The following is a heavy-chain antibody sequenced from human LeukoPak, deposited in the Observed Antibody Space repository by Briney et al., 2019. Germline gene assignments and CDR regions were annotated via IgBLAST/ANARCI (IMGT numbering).Heavy chain of an antibody. CDR1: GFSFTTYW. V-gene: IGHV3-48*04. CDR3: AELGITMIGGV. CDR2: ISSSGSTI. Sequence: PGGSLRLSCAASGFSFTTYWMSWVRQAPGKGLEWVSYISSSGSTIYYADSVKGRFTISRDNAKNSLYLQMNSLRAEDTAVYYCAELGITMIGGVWGKGTTVTISS. J-gene: IGHJ6*04. D-gene: IGHD3-10*02.